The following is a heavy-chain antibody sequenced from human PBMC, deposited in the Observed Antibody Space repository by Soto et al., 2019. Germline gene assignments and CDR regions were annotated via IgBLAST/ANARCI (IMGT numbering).Heavy chain of an antibody. CDR1: GGSISSYY. V-gene: IGHV4-59*12. CDR2: IYYSGST. J-gene: IGHJ4*02. CDR3: ASAPEMQLVSGAFDY. D-gene: IGHD6-6*01. Sequence: SETLSLTCTVSGGSISSYYWSWIRQPPGKGLEWIGYIYYSGSTNYNPSLKSRVTISVDTSKNQFSLKLSSVTAADTAVYYCASAPEMQLVSGAFDYWGQGTLVTVSS.